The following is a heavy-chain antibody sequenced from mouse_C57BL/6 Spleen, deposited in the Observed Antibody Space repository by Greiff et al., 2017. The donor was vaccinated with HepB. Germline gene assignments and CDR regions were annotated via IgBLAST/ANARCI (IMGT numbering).Heavy chain of an antibody. CDR2: IYPGSGNT. D-gene: IGHD2-4*01. J-gene: IGHJ1*03. CDR3: AKMNYDDVYWYFDV. Sequence: QVQLQQSGAELVRPGASVKLSCKASGYTFTDYYINWVKQRPGQGLEWIARIYPGSGNTYYNEKFKGKATLTAEKSSSTAYMQLSRLTSEDSAVYFCAKMNYDDVYWYFDVWGTGTTVTVSS. CDR1: GYTFTDYY. V-gene: IGHV1-76*01.